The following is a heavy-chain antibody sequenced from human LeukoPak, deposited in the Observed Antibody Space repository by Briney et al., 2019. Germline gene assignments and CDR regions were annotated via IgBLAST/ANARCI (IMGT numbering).Heavy chain of an antibody. CDR1: GGSISSYY. CDR2: ISGSGAST. V-gene: IGHV3-23*01. CDR3: AKATLTGTKKPLDY. J-gene: IGHJ4*02. Sequence: ETLSLTCTVSGGSISSYYWSWIRQPPGKGLEWVSTISGSGASTYYADSVKGRFTISRDNSKNTMYLQMNSLRAEDTAVYYCAKATLTGTKKPLDYWGQGTLVTVSS. D-gene: IGHD1-7*01.